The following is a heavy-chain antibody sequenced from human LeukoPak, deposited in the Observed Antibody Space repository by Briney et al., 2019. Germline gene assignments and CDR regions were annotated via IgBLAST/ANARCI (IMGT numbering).Heavy chain of an antibody. CDR2: ISSSSGTM. Sequence: GGSLRLSCAASGFTSSSYSMNWVRQAPGKGLEWVSYISSSSGTMFYADSVKGRFTISRDNAKNTLYLQMNSLRAEDTAVYYCARGLGEGSTWGQGTLVTVSS. D-gene: IGHD3-10*01. CDR1: GFTSSSYS. CDR3: ARGLGEGST. V-gene: IGHV3-48*04. J-gene: IGHJ5*02.